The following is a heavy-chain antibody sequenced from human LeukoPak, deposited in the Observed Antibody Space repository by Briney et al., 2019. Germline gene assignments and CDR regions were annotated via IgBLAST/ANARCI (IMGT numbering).Heavy chain of an antibody. CDR1: GGSISSGGYY. Sequence: SETPSLTCTVSGGSISSGGYYWSWIRQHPGTGLEWIGYIYYSGSTYYNPSLKSRVTISVDTSKNQFSLKLSSVTAADTAVYYCARAPHYYGSGAFDYWGQGTLVTVSS. V-gene: IGHV4-31*03. CDR2: IYYSGST. D-gene: IGHD3-10*01. J-gene: IGHJ4*02. CDR3: ARAPHYYGSGAFDY.